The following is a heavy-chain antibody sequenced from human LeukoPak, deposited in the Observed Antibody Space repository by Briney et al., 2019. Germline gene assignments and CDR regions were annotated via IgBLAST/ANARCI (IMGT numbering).Heavy chain of an antibody. D-gene: IGHD6-13*01. J-gene: IGHJ5*02. V-gene: IGHV4-34*01. CDR3: ARNQPYSSSWYFKYGNWFDP. CDR2: INHSGST. Sequence: PSETLSLTCAVYGASFSGYYCSWIRQPPGKGLEWIGEINHSGSTNYNPSLKSRATISVDTSKNQFSLKLSSVTAADTAVYYCARNQPYSSSWYFKYGNWFDPWGQGTLVTVSS. CDR1: GASFSGYY.